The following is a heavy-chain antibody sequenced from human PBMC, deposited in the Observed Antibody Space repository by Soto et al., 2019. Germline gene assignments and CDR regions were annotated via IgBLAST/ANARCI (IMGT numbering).Heavy chain of an antibody. D-gene: IGHD2-2*01. CDR1: GFTFSSYW. CDR2: INSDGSST. J-gene: IGHJ4*02. Sequence: PGGSLRLSCAASGFTFSSYWMHWVRQAPGKGLVWVSRINSDGSSTSYADSVKGRFAISRDNAKNTLYLQMNSLRAEDTAVYYCARDILKPGDYLDYWGQGTLVTVSS. V-gene: IGHV3-74*01. CDR3: ARDILKPGDYLDY.